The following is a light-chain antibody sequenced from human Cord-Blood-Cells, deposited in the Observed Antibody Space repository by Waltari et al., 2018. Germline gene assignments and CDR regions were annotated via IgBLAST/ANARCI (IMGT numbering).Light chain of an antibody. CDR2: AVT. Sequence: QSAPTQPAPGSGSPGQSITIPCTVTSSDVGGYNYVTWYQQHPGKAPKLIIYAVTHRPSGSSNRFAGSKSVSTASLTLSVLQAEDEADYSCSSYTSSSTYVFGTGNNVTVL. CDR1: SSDVGGYNY. CDR3: SSYTSSSTYV. J-gene: IGLJ1*01. V-gene: IGLV2-14*03.